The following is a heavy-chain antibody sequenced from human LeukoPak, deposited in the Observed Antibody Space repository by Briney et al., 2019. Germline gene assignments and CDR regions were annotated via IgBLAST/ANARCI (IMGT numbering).Heavy chain of an antibody. D-gene: IGHD5-18*01. CDR1: GFTFSSYS. Sequence: GGSLRLSCAASGFTFSSYSMNWVRQAPGKGLEWVSSISSSSYIYYADSVKGRFTISRDNAKNSLYLQMNSLRAEDTAVYYCARDPNSYGLWYFDYWGQGTLVTVSS. CDR2: ISSSSYI. V-gene: IGHV3-21*01. J-gene: IGHJ4*02. CDR3: ARDPNSYGLWYFDY.